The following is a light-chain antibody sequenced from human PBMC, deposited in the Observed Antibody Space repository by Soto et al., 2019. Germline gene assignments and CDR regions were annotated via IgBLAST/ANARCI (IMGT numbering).Light chain of an antibody. V-gene: IGKV3-20*01. Sequence: EVVLTQSPGTLSLSPGERATLSCRASQTVTSNYLAWYQQKPGQAPRLLIYGASSRATGIPDRFSGSGSGTDFTLTISRLEPEDFAIYYCQQYGGVPYTFGQGTKVDIK. J-gene: IGKJ2*01. CDR3: QQYGGVPYT. CDR2: GAS. CDR1: QTVTSNY.